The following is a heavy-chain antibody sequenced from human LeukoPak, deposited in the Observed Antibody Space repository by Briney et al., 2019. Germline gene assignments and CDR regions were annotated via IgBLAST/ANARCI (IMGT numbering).Heavy chain of an antibody. J-gene: IGHJ4*02. CDR1: GGSISSGSYY. CDR2: TSGST. D-gene: IGHD1-1*01. Sequence: SETLSLTCTVSGGSISSGSYYWGWIRQPPGKGLEWIGSTSGSTYYNPSLKSRVTISVDTSRNQFSLKLTSVTAADTAVYYCARDGPWKSDCWGQGTLVTVSS. V-gene: IGHV4-39*07. CDR3: ARDGPWKSDC.